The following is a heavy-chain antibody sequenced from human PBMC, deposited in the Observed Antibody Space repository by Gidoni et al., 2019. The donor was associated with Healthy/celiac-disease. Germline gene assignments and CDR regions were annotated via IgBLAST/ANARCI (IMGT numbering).Heavy chain of an antibody. D-gene: IGHD4-17*01. V-gene: IGHV1-2*04. CDR1: GYTYTGYY. J-gene: IGHJ5*02. CDR3: ARAEGENGDYPQSWFDP. CDR2: INPNSGGT. Sequence: QVQLLQSRAEVTQPGASVKVSGKASGYTYTGYYTHWVRQAPGQGLASLGWINPNSGGTNYAQKFQGWVTRTRDTSISTADMELSRLRSDDTAVYYCARAEGENGDYPQSWFDPWGQGTLVTVSS.